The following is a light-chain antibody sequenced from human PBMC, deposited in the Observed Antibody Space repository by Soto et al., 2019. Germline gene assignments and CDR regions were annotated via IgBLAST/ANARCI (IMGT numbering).Light chain of an antibody. CDR2: AAS. V-gene: IGKV3-20*01. CDR1: QSVTSSY. Sequence: EIVLTQSPGTLSLSPGERATLSCRASQSVTSSYLAWYQQKPGQAPRLLIYAASSRATGIPDRFSGSGSGTDCTLTISRLEPEDFAVYYCQQYGSSPRLTFGGGTKVEIK. CDR3: QQYGSSPRLT. J-gene: IGKJ4*01.